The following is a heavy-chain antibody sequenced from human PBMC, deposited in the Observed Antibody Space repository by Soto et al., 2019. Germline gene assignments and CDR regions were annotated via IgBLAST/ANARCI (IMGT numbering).Heavy chain of an antibody. CDR3: AKTATAVLRYFDWLPHGMDV. Sequence: EVQLLESGGGLVQPGGSLRLSCAASGFTFSSYAMSWVRQAPGKGLEWVSAISGSGGSTYYADSVKGRFTISRDNSKNTLYLQMNSLRAEDTAAYYCAKTATAVLRYFDWLPHGMDVWGQGTTVTVSS. CDR1: GFTFSSYA. V-gene: IGHV3-23*01. J-gene: IGHJ6*02. CDR2: ISGSGGST. D-gene: IGHD3-9*01.